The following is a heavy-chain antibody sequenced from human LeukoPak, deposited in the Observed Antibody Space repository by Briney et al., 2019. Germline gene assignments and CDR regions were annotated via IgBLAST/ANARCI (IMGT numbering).Heavy chain of an antibody. D-gene: IGHD6-13*01. CDR2: ITDSGGNT. V-gene: IGHV3-23*01. CDR3: ARASIAAAGYYYYYMDV. J-gene: IGHJ6*03. CDR1: GFTFSTYA. Sequence: GGSLRLSCTASGFTFSTYAMSWVRQAPGKELEWVSAITDSGGNTYYAAPVKGRFTTSRDNSRNTLYLQMNSLRAEDTAVYYCARASIAAAGYYYYYMDVWGKGTTVTVSS.